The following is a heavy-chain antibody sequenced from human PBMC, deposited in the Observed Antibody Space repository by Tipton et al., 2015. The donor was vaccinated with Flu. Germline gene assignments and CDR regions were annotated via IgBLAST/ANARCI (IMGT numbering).Heavy chain of an antibody. V-gene: IGHV4-34*01. CDR3: ARGAPYYYDSSGLLYYYMDV. J-gene: IGHJ6*03. D-gene: IGHD3-22*01. CDR2: INHSGST. Sequence: KPSETLSLTCAVYGGSFSGYYWSWIRQPPGKGLEWIGEINHSGSTNYNPSLKSRVTISVDTSKNQFSLKLSSVTAADTAVYYCARGAPYYYDSSGLLYYYMDVWGKGTTVTVSS. CDR1: GGSFSGYY.